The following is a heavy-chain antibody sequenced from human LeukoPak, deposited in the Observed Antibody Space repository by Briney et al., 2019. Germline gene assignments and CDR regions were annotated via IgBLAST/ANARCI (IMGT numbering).Heavy chain of an antibody. CDR1: GGSISSSSFY. V-gene: IGHV4-39*07. CDR2: IYYSGST. Sequence: SSETLSLTCTVSGGSISSSSFYWGWIRQPPGKGLEWIGTIYYSGSTFYNPSLKSRVTVSVDTSKNQFSLKLSSLTAADTAVYYCARQMLVTGYSGYYYYMDVWGKGTTVTISS. CDR3: ARQMLVTGYSGYYYYMDV. J-gene: IGHJ6*03. D-gene: IGHD1-26*01.